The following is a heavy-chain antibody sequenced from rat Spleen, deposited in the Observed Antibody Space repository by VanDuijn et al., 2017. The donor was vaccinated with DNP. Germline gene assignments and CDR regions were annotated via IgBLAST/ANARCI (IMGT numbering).Heavy chain of an antibody. D-gene: IGHD1-12*01. CDR3: ARHEYYHGSFDY. CDR1: GFTFSNSD. Sequence: EVQLVESGGGLVQPGRSRKLSCAVSGFTFSNSDMAWVRQAPTKGMEWVASISVSGGNTYYRDSVKGRCAVSRDNAKTTLYLQMDSLRSEDTATYYCARHEYYHGSFDYWGQGVMVAVSS. CDR2: ISVSGGNT. V-gene: IGHV5S23*01. J-gene: IGHJ2*01.